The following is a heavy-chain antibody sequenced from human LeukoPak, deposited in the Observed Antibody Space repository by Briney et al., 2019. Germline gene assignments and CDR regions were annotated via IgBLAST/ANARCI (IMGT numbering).Heavy chain of an antibody. CDR3: RARGYSYVGKNYFDY. Sequence: PSETLSLTCSVYGGSFSGYYWSWIRQPEGKGLEWMGEINHSGSTNYNTSLKSRVTITVDTSKTQFSLKLSSVTAADTAVYCARARGYSYVGKNYFDYWGQGTLVTVSS. CDR2: INHSGST. J-gene: IGHJ4*02. CDR1: GGSFSGYY. V-gene: IGHV4-34*01. D-gene: IGHD5-18*01.